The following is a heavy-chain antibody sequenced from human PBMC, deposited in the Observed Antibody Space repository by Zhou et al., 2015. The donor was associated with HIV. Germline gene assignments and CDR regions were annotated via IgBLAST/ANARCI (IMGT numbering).Heavy chain of an antibody. V-gene: IGHV1-69*06. J-gene: IGHJ4*02. CDR1: GGTFSSYA. D-gene: IGHD2-15*01. CDR2: IIPIFGTA. Sequence: QVQLVQSGAEVKKPGSSVKVSCKASGGTFSSYAISWVRQAPGQGLEWMGGIIPIFGTANYAQKFQGRVTITADKSTSTAYMELSSLRSEDTAVYYCAQGFVVVVAATLLGTNRSGWYTLDYWGQGTLVTVSS. CDR3: AQGFVVVVAATLLGTNRSGWYTLDY.